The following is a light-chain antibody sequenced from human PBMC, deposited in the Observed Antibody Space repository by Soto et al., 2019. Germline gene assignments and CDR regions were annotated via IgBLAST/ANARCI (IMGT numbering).Light chain of an antibody. CDR2: AAS. CDR1: QGIGVY. V-gene: IGKV1-27*01. J-gene: IGKJ4*01. CDR3: HKYNSAALT. Sequence: DIQMTQSPSSLSASLGDRVTITCRASQGIGVYLAWFQQKPGNVPKLLIYAASTLQSGVPSRFSGSGSGTDFTLTISSLQPADVAPYYCHKYNSAALTFGGGTKVEIK.